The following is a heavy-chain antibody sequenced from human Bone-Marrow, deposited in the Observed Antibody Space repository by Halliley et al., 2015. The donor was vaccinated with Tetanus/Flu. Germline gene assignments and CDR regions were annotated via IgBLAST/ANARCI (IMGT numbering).Heavy chain of an antibody. CDR3: AREAGVNSLDF. CDR2: VHHSGST. D-gene: IGHD1-7*01. J-gene: IGHJ4*02. CDR1: GYSISSGYY. V-gene: IGHV4-38-2*02. Sequence: LRLSCVVSGYSISSGYYWDWIRQSPGKGLEWIASVHHSGSTYYNPSLKSRVTISLDTSKNQVSLNLNSVTAADTAVYFCAREAGVNSLDFWGRGTLVTVSS.